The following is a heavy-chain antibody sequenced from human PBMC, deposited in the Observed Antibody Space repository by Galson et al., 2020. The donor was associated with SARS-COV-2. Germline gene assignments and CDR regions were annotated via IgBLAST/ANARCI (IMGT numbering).Heavy chain of an antibody. CDR2: INHSGST. CDR3: ARGGSNSSWYDGPNFYYGRGV. V-gene: IGHV4-34*01. CDR1: GGSFSGYY. Sequence: SQASETLSLTCAVYGGSFSGYYWSWIRQPPGKGLEWVGEINHSGSTNYNPSPKSRGTISVDTSKNQFSLKLSSVTAADTAVYYCARGGSNSSWYDGPNFYYGRGVWGQGTTVTVSS. D-gene: IGHD6-13*01. J-gene: IGHJ6*02.